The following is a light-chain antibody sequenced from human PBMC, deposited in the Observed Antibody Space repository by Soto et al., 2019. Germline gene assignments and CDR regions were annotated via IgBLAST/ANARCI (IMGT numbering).Light chain of an antibody. CDR3: SSYTTSNTRQIV. Sequence: QSVLTQPASVSGSPGQSITISCTGTSSGVVGYNYVSWYQHHPGKAPKLIIYDVTNRPSGVSNPFSGSESGNTASLTISGLQPEDEADYYCSSYTTSNTRQIVFGTGTKVTVL. J-gene: IGLJ1*01. CDR2: DVT. V-gene: IGLV2-14*03. CDR1: SSGVVGYNY.